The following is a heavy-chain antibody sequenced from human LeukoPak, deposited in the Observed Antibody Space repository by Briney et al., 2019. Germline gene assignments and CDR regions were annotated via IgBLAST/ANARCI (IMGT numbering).Heavy chain of an antibody. Sequence: GESLKISCKGSGYSFTNYWIGWVRQTPGKGLEWMGIINPDDSEIKYSPSLQGQVTISADKSISTAYLQWSSLKASDTAMYYCARGSYFDFWGQGTLVTVSS. J-gene: IGHJ4*02. CDR3: ARGSYFDF. CDR1: GYSFTNYW. CDR2: INPDDSEI. V-gene: IGHV5-51*01.